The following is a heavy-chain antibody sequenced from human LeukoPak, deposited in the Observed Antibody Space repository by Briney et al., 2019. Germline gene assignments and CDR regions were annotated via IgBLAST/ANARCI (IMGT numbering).Heavy chain of an antibody. D-gene: IGHD3/OR15-3a*01. CDR2: INPNSGGT. J-gene: IGHJ3*02. CDR1: GYTFTGYY. Sequence: ASVKVSCKASGYTFTGYYMHWVRQAPGQGLEWMGWINPNSGGTNCAQKFQGRVTMTRDTSISTAYMELSRLRSDDTAVYYCARDGTGYDAFDIWGQGTMVTVSS. CDR3: ARDGTGYDAFDI. V-gene: IGHV1-2*02.